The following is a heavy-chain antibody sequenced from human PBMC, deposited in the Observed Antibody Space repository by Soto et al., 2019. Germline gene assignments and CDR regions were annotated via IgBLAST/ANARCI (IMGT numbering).Heavy chain of an antibody. CDR3: AKDKGPYSYGPYGMDV. D-gene: IGHD5-18*01. J-gene: IGHJ6*02. Sequence: QVQLVESGGGVVQPGRSLRLSCAASGFTFSGYGMHWVRQAPGKVLEWVALISYDGSNKYYADSVKGRFTTSRDNSKNTLYLQMNSLRAEDAAVYYCAKDKGPYSYGPYGMDVWGQGTTVTVSS. V-gene: IGHV3-30*18. CDR1: GFTFSGYG. CDR2: ISYDGSNK.